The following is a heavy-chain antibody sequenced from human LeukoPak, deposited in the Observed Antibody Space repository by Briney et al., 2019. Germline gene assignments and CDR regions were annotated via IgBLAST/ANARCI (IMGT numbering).Heavy chain of an antibody. CDR3: ARHQAPAAGNWFDP. Sequence: SETLSLTRTVSGGSISSSSYYWGWIRQPPGKGLEWIGSIYYSGSTYYNPSLKSRVTISVDTSKNQFSLKLSSVTAADTAVYYCARHQAPAAGNWFDPWGQGTLVTVSS. CDR1: GGSISSSSYY. J-gene: IGHJ5*02. D-gene: IGHD6-13*01. V-gene: IGHV4-39*01. CDR2: IYYSGST.